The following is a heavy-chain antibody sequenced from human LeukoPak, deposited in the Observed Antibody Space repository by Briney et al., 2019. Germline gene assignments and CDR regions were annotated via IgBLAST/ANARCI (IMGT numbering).Heavy chain of an antibody. CDR1: GGSISTGSYY. J-gene: IGHJ4*02. CDR2: ISTSGDT. Sequence: TSQTLSLTCTVSGGSISTGSYYWSWIRQPAAKGLEWIGRISTSGDTSSNSSLRSRVTMSIDTSKNQFSLRLNSVTAADTAVYYCARRHNNYESSGYFDNWGQGTLVTVSS. D-gene: IGHD3-22*01. CDR3: ARRHNNYESSGYFDN. V-gene: IGHV4-61*02.